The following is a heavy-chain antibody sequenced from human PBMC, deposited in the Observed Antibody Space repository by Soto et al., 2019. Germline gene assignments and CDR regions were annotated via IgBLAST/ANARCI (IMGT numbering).Heavy chain of an antibody. V-gene: IGHV1-18*01. D-gene: IGHD5-18*01. Sequence: QVQLVQSGGEVKKPGASVKVSCKASGYTFTSYGISWVRQAPGQGLEWMGWINAYNGNTNYAQKVQGRVTMTTDTSTSTAYMELRSLISHDTAFYYCARDVGYGLIDGWGQGTLVTVSS. J-gene: IGHJ4*02. CDR1: GYTFTSYG. CDR2: INAYNGNT. CDR3: ARDVGYGLIDG.